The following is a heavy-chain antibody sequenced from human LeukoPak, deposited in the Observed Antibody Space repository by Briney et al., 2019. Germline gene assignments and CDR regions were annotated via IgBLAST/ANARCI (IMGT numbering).Heavy chain of an antibody. CDR2: ISGSGGSA. J-gene: IGHJ5*02. Sequence: GGTLRLSCAASGFTFSSYAMSWVRQAPGKGLEWVSAISGSGGSAYYADSVKGRFTISRDNSKNTLYLQMNSLRAEDTAVYYCAKSSGYYPNWFDPWGQGTLVTVSS. V-gene: IGHV3-23*01. CDR3: AKSSGYYPNWFDP. D-gene: IGHD3-3*01. CDR1: GFTFSSYA.